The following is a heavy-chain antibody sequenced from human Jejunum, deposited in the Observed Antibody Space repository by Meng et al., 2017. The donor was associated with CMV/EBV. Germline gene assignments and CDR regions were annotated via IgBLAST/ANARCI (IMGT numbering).Heavy chain of an antibody. D-gene: IGHD1-7*01. V-gene: IGHV4-59*01. CDR1: GGSISSYY. CDR2: IVYSRST. J-gene: IGHJ4*02. CDR3: AGSYNWNYVSFDY. Sequence: SGGSISSYYWSWIRQPPGKGLEWIGYIVYSRSTNYNPSLKSRVTISVDTSKNQFSLNLRSVTAADTAVYYCAGSYNWNYVSFDYWGLGTLVTVSS.